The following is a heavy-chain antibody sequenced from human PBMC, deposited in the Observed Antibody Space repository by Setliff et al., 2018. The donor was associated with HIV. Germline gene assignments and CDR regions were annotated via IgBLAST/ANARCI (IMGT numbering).Heavy chain of an antibody. CDR1: GGSISTSSYY. Sequence: SETLSLTCAVSGGSISTSSYYWGWIRQPPGKGLEWIGSIYHSGSAYYNPSLKSRVTISVDTPKNQFSLKVKSVTAADTALYYCARTWWLRSNWFDPWGRGTLVTVSS. CDR2: IYHSGSA. D-gene: IGHD5-12*01. CDR3: ARTWWLRSNWFDP. V-gene: IGHV4-39*01. J-gene: IGHJ5*02.